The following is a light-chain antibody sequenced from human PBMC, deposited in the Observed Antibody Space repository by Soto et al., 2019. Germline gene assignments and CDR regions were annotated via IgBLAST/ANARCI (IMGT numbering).Light chain of an antibody. CDR3: QQYNNWPPWS. J-gene: IGKJ1*01. V-gene: IGKV3-15*01. CDR2: GAS. Sequence: DIVITQSPATLSVSPGERATLSCRASQSVRSNLAWYQQEPGQAPRLLIYGASTRATGIPARFSGSGSGTEFTLTISSLXSEDFGVYYCQQYNNWPPWSFGQGTKVDIK. CDR1: QSVRSN.